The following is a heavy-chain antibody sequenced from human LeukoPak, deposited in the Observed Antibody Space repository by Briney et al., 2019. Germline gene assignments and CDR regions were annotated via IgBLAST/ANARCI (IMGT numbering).Heavy chain of an antibody. CDR2: INNSGGRT. Sequence: PGGSLRLSCAASGFSFSKYDMSWVRQGPGKGPEWVSGINNSGGRTYYADSVKGRFTISRDNSKNTLYLQMSSLRPEDTAVYYCVKDRWVDHWGQGTLVTVSS. V-gene: IGHV3-23*01. J-gene: IGHJ4*02. D-gene: IGHD6-13*01. CDR1: GFSFSKYD. CDR3: VKDRWVDH.